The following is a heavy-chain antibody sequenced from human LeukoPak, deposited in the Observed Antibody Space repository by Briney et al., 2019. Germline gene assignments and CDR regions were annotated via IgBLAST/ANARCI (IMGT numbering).Heavy chain of an antibody. CDR3: ARSTAYHDILTGYYKGSFDY. J-gene: IGHJ4*02. D-gene: IGHD3-9*01. Sequence: SETLSLTCTVSGGSISSYYWSWIRQPPGKGLEWIGYIYYSGSTNYNPSLKSRVTISVDTSKNQFSLKLSSVTAADTAVYYCARSTAYHDILTGYYKGSFDYWGQGTLVTVSS. CDR2: IYYSGST. V-gene: IGHV4-59*01. CDR1: GGSISSYY.